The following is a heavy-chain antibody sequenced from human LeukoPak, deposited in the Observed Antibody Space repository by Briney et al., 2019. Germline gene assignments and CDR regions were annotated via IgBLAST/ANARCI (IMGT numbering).Heavy chain of an antibody. V-gene: IGHV1-18*01. CDR2: TSAYNGNT. Sequence: GASVKVSCKASGYRVTSYGISWVRQAPGQGLEWMGWTSAYNGNTNYAQKFQGRVTMTIDTSTSTAYMDLRSLRSDDTAVYYCARVDGYAPEFFGYWGQGTLVTVSS. CDR3: ARVDGYAPEFFGY. J-gene: IGHJ4*02. D-gene: IGHD5-24*01. CDR1: GYRVTSYG.